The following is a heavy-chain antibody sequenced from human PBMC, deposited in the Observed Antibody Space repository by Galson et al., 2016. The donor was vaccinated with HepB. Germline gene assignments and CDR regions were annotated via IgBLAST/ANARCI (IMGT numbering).Heavy chain of an antibody. V-gene: IGHV3-53*01. J-gene: IGHJ5*02. CDR2: IKSGGST. CDR1: GFTVNNNQ. CDR3: ARSRLAAAFDP. D-gene: IGHD6-13*01. Sequence: SLRLSCAASGFTVNNNQMAWVRQAPGKGLEWVSAIKSGGSTYYADSVKGRFTISRDNAKNSLFLQMSSLRAEDTAVYYCARSRLAAAFDPWGQGTLVTVSS.